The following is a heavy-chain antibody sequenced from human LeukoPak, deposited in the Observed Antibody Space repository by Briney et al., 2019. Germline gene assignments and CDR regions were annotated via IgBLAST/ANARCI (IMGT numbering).Heavy chain of an antibody. V-gene: IGHV4-34*01. D-gene: IGHD4/OR15-4a*01. J-gene: IGHJ4*02. Sequence: SETLSLTCAVYGGSFSGYYWSWIRQPPGKGLEWIGEINHSGSTNYNPSLKSRVTISVDTSKNQFSLKLSSVTAADTAVYYCGSSEAKYLYYFDYGGQGTRVTVSS. CDR1: GGSFSGYY. CDR3: GSSEAKYLYYFDY. CDR2: INHSGST.